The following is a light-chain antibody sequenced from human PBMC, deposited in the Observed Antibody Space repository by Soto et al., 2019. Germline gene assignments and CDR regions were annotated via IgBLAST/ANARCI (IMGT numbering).Light chain of an antibody. CDR1: QTVRTY. V-gene: IGKV1-39*01. CDR3: QQSYNTPVT. CDR2: AAS. J-gene: IGKJ5*01. Sequence: DIQMTQSPASLSASVEDRVTITVRASQTVRTYLNWYQQKPGKAPKLLIYAASNLQSGVPSRFSGSGSGTDFTLTITSLRPEDFATYWCQQSYNTPVTFGQGTRLEIK.